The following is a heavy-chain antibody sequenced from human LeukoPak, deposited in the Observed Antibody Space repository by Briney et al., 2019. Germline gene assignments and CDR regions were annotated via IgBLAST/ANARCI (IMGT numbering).Heavy chain of an antibody. D-gene: IGHD5-24*01. CDR2: ISSSGSTI. Sequence: GGSLRLSCAASGFTFSDCYMSWIRQAPGKGLEWVSYISSSGSTIDYADSVKGRFTISRDNSKNTLYLQMNSLRAEDTAVYYCAKGVRDGYKYYWGQGTLVTVSS. CDR1: GFTFSDCY. CDR3: AKGVRDGYKYY. J-gene: IGHJ4*02. V-gene: IGHV3-11*01.